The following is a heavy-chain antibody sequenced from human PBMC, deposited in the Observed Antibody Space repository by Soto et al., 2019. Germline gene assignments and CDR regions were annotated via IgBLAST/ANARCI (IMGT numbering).Heavy chain of an antibody. CDR1: GGSISSGDYY. CDR3: ARDPGP. CDR2: IYYSGTT. J-gene: IGHJ5*02. V-gene: IGHV4-30-4*01. Sequence: TLSLTCTVSGGSISSGDYYWSWVRQPPGKGLEWIAYIYYSGTTYYNPSLKSRVTMSRDTSKNQFSLKLKSVPAADTAVYYCARDPGPWGQGTLVTVSS.